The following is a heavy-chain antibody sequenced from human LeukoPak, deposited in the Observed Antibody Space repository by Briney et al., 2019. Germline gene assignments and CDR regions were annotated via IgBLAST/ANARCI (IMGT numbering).Heavy chain of an antibody. CDR2: TYYSGST. Sequence: PSVTLSLTHPVSSGSLCSYYWRWIPQPPGKALEWIVYTYYSGSTNQTPSLQSRVTLSLDTSKNQFSLELSPATAYAPAVYFRARTELGISAYWGQGPLVTVSS. CDR3: ARTELGISAY. V-gene: IGHV4-59*07. CDR1: SGSLCSYY. D-gene: IGHD7-27*01. J-gene: IGHJ4*02.